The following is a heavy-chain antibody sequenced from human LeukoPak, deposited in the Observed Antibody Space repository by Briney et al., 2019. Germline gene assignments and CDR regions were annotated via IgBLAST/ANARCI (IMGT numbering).Heavy chain of an antibody. J-gene: IGHJ6*04. CDR2: ISYDGSNK. V-gene: IGHV3-30*04. D-gene: IGHD3-9*01. CDR3: ARDDSIGDILTGSIYYYYYYGMDV. CDR1: GFTSSSYA. Sequence: GRSLRLSCAASGFTSSSYAMHWVRQAPGKGLEWVAVISYDGSNKYYADSVKGRFTISRDNSKNTLYLQMNSLRAEDTAVYYCARDDSIGDILTGSIYYYYYYGMDVWGKGTTVTVSS.